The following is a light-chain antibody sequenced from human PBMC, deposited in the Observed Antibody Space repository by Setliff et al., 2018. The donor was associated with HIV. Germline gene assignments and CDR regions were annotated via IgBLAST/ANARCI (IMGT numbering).Light chain of an antibody. Sequence: QSALTQPASVSGSPGQSITISCTGTSSDVGGYNYVSWYQQYPGKAPKLMIYEVNNRPSGVSNRFSGSKSGNTASLTISGLQAEDEADYYCTSYASSSTLYVFGTETKVTVL. V-gene: IGLV2-14*01. CDR2: EVN. CDR3: TSYASSSTLYV. CDR1: SSDVGGYNY. J-gene: IGLJ1*01.